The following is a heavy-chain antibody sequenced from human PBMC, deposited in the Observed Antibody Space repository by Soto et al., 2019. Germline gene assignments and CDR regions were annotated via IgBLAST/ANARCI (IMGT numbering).Heavy chain of an antibody. D-gene: IGHD3-10*01. V-gene: IGHV3-11*01. CDR3: ASVKERFRFDP. Sequence: GGSLRLSCAASGFTFSDYYMSWIRQAPGKGLEWVSYISSSGSTIYYADSVKGRFTISRDNAKNSLYLQMNSLRAEDTAVYYCASVKERFRFDPWGQGTLVTVSS. CDR2: ISSSGSTI. J-gene: IGHJ5*02. CDR1: GFTFSDYY.